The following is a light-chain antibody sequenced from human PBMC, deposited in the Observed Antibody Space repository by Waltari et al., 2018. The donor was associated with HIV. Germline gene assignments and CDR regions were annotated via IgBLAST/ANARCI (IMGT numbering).Light chain of an antibody. CDR3: FSTDNVGDPCV. CDR1: ALPKKY. V-gene: IGLV3-10*01. Sequence: SYELTQPPSVSVSPGQTTRITCSGDALPKKYAYWYQLKSGQAPMLVIYEDSKRPSGIPERFSGTSSGTMATLTISGAQVEDEADYYCFSTDNVGDPCVFGGGTKVTVL. CDR2: EDS. J-gene: IGLJ3*02.